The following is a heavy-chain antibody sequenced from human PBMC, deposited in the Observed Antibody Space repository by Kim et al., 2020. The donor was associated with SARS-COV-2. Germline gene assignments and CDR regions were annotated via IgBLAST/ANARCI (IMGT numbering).Heavy chain of an antibody. CDR2: MNPNSGNT. D-gene: IGHD6-13*01. V-gene: IGHV1-8*01. Sequence: ASVKVSCKASGYTFTSYDINWVRQATGQGLEWMGWMNPNSGNTGYAQKFQGRVTMTRNTSISTAYMELSRLRSEDTAVYYCARAKAGTDWDYYYYYMDVWGKGTTVTVSS. CDR1: GYTFTSYD. J-gene: IGHJ6*03. CDR3: ARAKAGTDWDYYYYYMDV.